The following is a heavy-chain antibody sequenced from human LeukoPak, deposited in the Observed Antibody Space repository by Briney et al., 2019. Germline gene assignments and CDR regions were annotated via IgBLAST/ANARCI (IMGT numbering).Heavy chain of an antibody. CDR1: GFTFSNFW. J-gene: IGHJ4*02. CDR3: ARPRGLNFGFYDS. V-gene: IGHV3-7*01. Sequence: PGGSLRLSCAASGFTFSNFWMTWVRQTPGKGLEWVANMNQDGGEKHYVDSVKGRFTISRDNAKNSLYLQMNSLRAEDTSVYFCARPRGLNFGFYDSWGQGTLVTVSS. D-gene: IGHD5-24*01. CDR2: MNQDGGEK.